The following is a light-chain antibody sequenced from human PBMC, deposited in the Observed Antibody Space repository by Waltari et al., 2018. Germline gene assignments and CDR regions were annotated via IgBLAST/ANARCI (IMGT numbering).Light chain of an antibody. CDR1: SSNIVAGYD. CDR3: QSYDSSLSDSGV. V-gene: IGLV1-40*01. J-gene: IGLJ3*02. Sequence: QSILTQPPSVSGAPGQKVTISCTGSSSNIVAGYDVHWYQQLPGAAPKLIIYGNNNRPSGVPDRFSGSKSGTSAFLDITGLQTEDEADYYCQSYDSSLSDSGVFGGGTKVTVL. CDR2: GNN.